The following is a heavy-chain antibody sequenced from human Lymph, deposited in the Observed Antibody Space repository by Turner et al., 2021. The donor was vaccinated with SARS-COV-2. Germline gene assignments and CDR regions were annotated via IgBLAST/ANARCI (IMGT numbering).Heavy chain of an antibody. CDR3: ARMGSSSWYFDY. J-gene: IGHJ4*02. CDR1: GFTFSYYW. Sequence: EVQLVESGGGLVQPAGPLRLSCAASGFTFSYYWMSWVRQAPGKGLEWVANIKQDGSEKYYVDSVKGRFTISRDNAKNSLFLQMNSLRAEDTAVYYCARMGSSSWYFDYWGQGTLVTVSS. V-gene: IGHV3-7*01. D-gene: IGHD1-26*01. CDR2: IKQDGSEK.